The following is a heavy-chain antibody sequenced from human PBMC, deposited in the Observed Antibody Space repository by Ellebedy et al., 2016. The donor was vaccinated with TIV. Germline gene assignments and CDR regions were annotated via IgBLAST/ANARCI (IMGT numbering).Heavy chain of an antibody. V-gene: IGHV1-18*04. CDR1: GYTFTSNG. CDR3: ARDRRSEVLTLEALDI. D-gene: IGHD4/OR15-4a*01. Sequence: AASVKVSCKASGYTFTSNGFSWVRQAPGQGLEWMGWISAYNGNTNYAQKFPGRVTMTTDTSTSTAYMELRSLRSDDTAMYYCARDRRSEVLTLEALDIWGQGTMVTVSS. J-gene: IGHJ3*02. CDR2: ISAYNGNT.